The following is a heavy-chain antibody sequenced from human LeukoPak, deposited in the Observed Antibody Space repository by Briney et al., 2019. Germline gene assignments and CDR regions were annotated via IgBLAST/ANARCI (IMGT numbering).Heavy chain of an antibody. Sequence: SETLSLTCTVSGGSISSSSYYWGWIRQPPGKGLEWIGSIYYSGSTYYNPSLKSRVTISVDTSKNQFSLKLSSVTAADTAVYYCAGYSSGWYLPVIWGQGTLVTVSS. CDR3: AGYSSGWYLPVI. CDR2: IYYSGST. V-gene: IGHV4-39*01. D-gene: IGHD6-19*01. CDR1: GGSISSSSYY. J-gene: IGHJ4*02.